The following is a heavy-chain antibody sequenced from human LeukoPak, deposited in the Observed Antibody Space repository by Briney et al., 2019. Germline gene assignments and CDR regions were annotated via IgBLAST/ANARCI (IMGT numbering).Heavy chain of an antibody. J-gene: IGHJ4*02. Sequence: KTSETLSLTCTVSGASVSSGSYYWSWIRQPPGKGLEWIGYIYYSGSTNYNPSLKSRVTISVYTSKNQFSLKLSSVTAADTAVYYCARGPDGCGGDCLYYFDYWGQGTLVTVSS. CDR3: ARGPDGCGGDCLYYFDY. CDR2: IYYSGST. V-gene: IGHV4-61*01. CDR1: GASVSSGSYY. D-gene: IGHD2-21*02.